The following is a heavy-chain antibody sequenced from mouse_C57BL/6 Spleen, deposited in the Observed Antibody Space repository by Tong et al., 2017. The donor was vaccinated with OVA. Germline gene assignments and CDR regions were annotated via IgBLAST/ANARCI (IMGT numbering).Heavy chain of an antibody. D-gene: IGHD1-1*01. J-gene: IGHJ1*03. CDR2: IDPETGGT. Sequence: EVQLQESGPELVKPGASVKIPCKASGYTFTDYNMDWVKQSHGKSLEWIGAIDPETGGTAYNQKFKGKAILTADKSSSTAYMELRSLTSEDSAVYYCTRGTTVVATKWYFDVWGTGTTVTVSS. CDR3: TRGTTVVATKWYFDV. CDR1: GYTFTDYN. V-gene: IGHV1-18*01.